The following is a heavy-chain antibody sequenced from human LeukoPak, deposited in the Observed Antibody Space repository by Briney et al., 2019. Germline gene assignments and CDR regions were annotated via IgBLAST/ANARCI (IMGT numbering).Heavy chain of an antibody. D-gene: IGHD3-22*01. CDR2: IYTSGST. J-gene: IGHJ4*02. CDR3: ARGRRFPITMMPFDY. V-gene: IGHV4-61*02. Sequence: TLSLTCTVSGGSISSGSYYWSWIRQPAGKGLEWIGRIYTSGSTNYNPSLKSRVTISVDTSKNQFSLKLSSVTAADTAVYYCARGRRFPITMMPFDYWGQGTLVTVSS. CDR1: GGSISSGSYY.